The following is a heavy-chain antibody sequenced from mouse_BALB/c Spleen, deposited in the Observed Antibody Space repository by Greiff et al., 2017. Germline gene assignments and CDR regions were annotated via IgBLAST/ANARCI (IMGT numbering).Heavy chain of an antibody. V-gene: IGHV3-6*02. CDR2: ISYDGSN. J-gene: IGHJ2*01. CDR1: GYSITSGYY. Sequence: EESGPGLVKPSQSLSLTCSVTGYSITSGYYWNWIRQFPGNKLEWMGYISYDGSNNYNPSLKNRISITRDTSKNQFFLKLNSVTTEDTATYYCAREGVTEADYWGQGTTLTVSS. CDR3: AREGVTEADY. D-gene: IGHD2-1*01.